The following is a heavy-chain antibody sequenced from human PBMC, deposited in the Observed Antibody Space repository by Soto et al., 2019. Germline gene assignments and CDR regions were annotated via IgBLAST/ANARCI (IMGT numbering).Heavy chain of an antibody. CDR1: GGTFSSYA. CDR2: IIPIFGTA. CDR3: ARDRRIVATKGAYYYYGMDV. J-gene: IGHJ6*02. V-gene: IGHV1-69*01. D-gene: IGHD5-12*01. Sequence: QVQLVQSGAEVKKPGSSVKVSCKASGGTFSSYAISWVRQAPGQGLEWMGGIIPIFGTANYAQKFQGRVTITADESTSTAYMELSSLRSEDTAVYYCARDRRIVATKGAYYYYGMDVWGQGTTVTVSS.